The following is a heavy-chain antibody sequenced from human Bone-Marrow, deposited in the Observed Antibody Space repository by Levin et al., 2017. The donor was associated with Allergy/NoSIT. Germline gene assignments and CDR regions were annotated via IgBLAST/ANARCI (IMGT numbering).Heavy chain of an antibody. CDR3: ARETGMSSSGWGGLDY. V-gene: IGHV3-13*04. D-gene: IGHD6-25*01. Sequence: PGGSLRLSCAASGFTFSRYDMHWVRQLTGKGLEWVSAIGIAGDTYYPGSVKGRFTISRDDARNFLYLQMNNLRAGDTAVYYCARETGMSSSGWGGLDYWGQGILVTVSS. CDR2: IGIAGDT. J-gene: IGHJ4*02. CDR1: GFTFSRYD.